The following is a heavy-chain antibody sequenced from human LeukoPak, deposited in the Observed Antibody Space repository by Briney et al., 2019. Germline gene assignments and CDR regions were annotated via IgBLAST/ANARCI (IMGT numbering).Heavy chain of an antibody. D-gene: IGHD6-6*01. Sequence: GGSLRLSCVASGFTFSSYAMHWVRQAPGKGLQWVAVISYAGNNKYYADSVKGRFTLSRDNSKNTLYLQMNSLRAEDTAVYYCARDRPTRGRAFDIWGQGTMVTVSS. V-gene: IGHV3-30*04. CDR1: GFTFSSYA. CDR3: ARDRPTRGRAFDI. CDR2: ISYAGNNK. J-gene: IGHJ3*02.